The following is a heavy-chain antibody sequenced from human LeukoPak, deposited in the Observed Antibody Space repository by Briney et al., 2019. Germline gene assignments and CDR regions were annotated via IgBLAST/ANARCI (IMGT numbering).Heavy chain of an antibody. CDR2: INPNSGGT. D-gene: IGHD2-8*01. CDR1: GYTFTGYY. Sequence: ASVKVSCKASGYTFTGYYMHWVRQAPGQGLEWMGWINPNSGGTNYAQKFQGRVTVTRDTSISTAYMELSRLRSDDTAVYYCAREYWDIVLRIYYYGMDVWGQGTTVTVSS. V-gene: IGHV1-2*02. CDR3: AREYWDIVLRIYYYGMDV. J-gene: IGHJ6*02.